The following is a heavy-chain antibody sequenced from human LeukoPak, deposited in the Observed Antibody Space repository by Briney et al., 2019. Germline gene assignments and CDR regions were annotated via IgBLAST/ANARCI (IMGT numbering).Heavy chain of an antibody. Sequence: PSQTLSLTCTVSGGSISSGGYYWSWIRQHPGKGLERIGYIYYSGSTYYNPSLKSRVTISLDPSKNQFSLKLTSVTAADTAVYYCARFSSGYDAFDIWGQGTIVTVSS. CDR1: GGSISSGGYY. J-gene: IGHJ3*02. CDR3: ARFSSGYDAFDI. V-gene: IGHV4-31*03. CDR2: IYYSGST. D-gene: IGHD3-22*01.